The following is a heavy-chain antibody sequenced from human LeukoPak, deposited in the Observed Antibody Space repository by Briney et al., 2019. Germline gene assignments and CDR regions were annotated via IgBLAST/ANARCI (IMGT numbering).Heavy chain of an antibody. J-gene: IGHJ6*03. D-gene: IGHD1-1*01. CDR1: GFTFSSYA. CDR3: AKDFLDNRERPYYMDV. V-gene: IGHV3-23*01. Sequence: GGSLRLSCAASGFTFSSYAMSWVRQAPGKGLEWVSGISGSAGSTYYADSVKGRFTISRDNSKNTLYLQMNSLRAEDTAVYYCAKDFLDNRERPYYMDVWGKGTTVTVSS. CDR2: ISGSAGST.